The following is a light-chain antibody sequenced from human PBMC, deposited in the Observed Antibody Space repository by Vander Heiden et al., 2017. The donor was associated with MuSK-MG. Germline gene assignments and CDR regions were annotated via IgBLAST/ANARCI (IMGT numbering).Light chain of an antibody. Sequence: DIVLTQSPDSLAVSLGERATINCKSSQSVLYNSNNKNYLAWYQQKPGQPPKLLIYWASTRESGVPDRFTGTASGTDFTLTISSLQAEHVAVYYCQVYDSTPSTFGQGTKMXIK. CDR3: QVYDSTPST. CDR2: WAS. J-gene: IGKJ2*01. CDR1: QSVLYNSNNKNY. V-gene: IGKV4-1*01.